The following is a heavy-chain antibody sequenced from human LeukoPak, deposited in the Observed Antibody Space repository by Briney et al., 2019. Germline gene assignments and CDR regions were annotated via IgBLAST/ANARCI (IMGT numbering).Heavy chain of an antibody. CDR3: VRGYTYNSDYFDY. CDR2: ISSTGSTI. V-gene: IGHV3-48*03. J-gene: IGHJ4*02. Sequence: PGGSLRPSCAASGFTFRLYEMNWVRQAPGKGLEWVSYISSTGSTIYYADSVKGRFTISRDNAKNSLDVQMNSLRAEDTAVYYCVRGYTYNSDYFDYWGQGALVTVSS. CDR1: GFTFRLYE. D-gene: IGHD5-18*01.